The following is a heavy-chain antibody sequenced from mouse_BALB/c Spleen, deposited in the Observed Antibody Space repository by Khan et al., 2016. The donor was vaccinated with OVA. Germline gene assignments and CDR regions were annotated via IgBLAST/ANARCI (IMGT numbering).Heavy chain of an antibody. Sequence: QVQLKESGPGLVQPSQSLSITCTVSGFSLTSFGVHWVRQSPGKGLEWLGRIWRGGTTDYNAAFMSRLSITKDNSKSQVFFKMNSLQVDDTAIYYCAKEGRTRGYYAMDYWGQGTSVTVSP. CDR1: GFSLTSFG. D-gene: IGHD3-3*01. V-gene: IGHV2-5*01. CDR2: IWRGGTT. CDR3: AKEGRTRGYYAMDY. J-gene: IGHJ4*01.